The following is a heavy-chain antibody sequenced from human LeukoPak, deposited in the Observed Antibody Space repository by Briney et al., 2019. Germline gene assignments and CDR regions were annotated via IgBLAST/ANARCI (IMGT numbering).Heavy chain of an antibody. CDR1: GFPVSSNY. CDR2: IYSGGNT. CDR3: ARARGSGWEGLFDY. Sequence: GGSLGLSFAASGFPVSSNYMSWGRRAPGKGVEGVSVIYSGGNTYYADSVKGRFTISRDNSKNTLYLQMNSLRAEDTAVYYCARARGSGWEGLFDYWGQGTLVTVSS. D-gene: IGHD6-19*01. J-gene: IGHJ4*02. V-gene: IGHV3-53*01.